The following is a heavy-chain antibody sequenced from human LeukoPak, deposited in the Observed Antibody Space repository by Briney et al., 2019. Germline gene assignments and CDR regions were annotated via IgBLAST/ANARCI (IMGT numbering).Heavy chain of an antibody. D-gene: IGHD3-22*01. CDR3: AREVYYDSSGYNDYYYYMDV. J-gene: IGHJ6*03. Sequence: GGSLRLSCAASGFTFSSYGMHWVRQAPGKGLEWVAFIRYDGSNKYYADSVRGRFTISRDNSKNTLYLQMNSLRAEDAAVYYCAREVYYDSSGYNDYYYYMDVWGKGTTVTVSS. V-gene: IGHV3-30*02. CDR2: IRYDGSNK. CDR1: GFTFSSYG.